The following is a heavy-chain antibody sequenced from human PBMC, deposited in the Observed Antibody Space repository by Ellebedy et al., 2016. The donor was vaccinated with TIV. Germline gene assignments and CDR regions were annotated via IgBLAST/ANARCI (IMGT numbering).Heavy chain of an antibody. CDR2: IYPYNGGT. J-gene: IGHJ4*02. CDR1: GYTFTAYH. V-gene: IGHV1-2*02. CDR3: ATMPYISTSSAY. D-gene: IGHD6-13*01. Sequence: ASVKVSCKASGYTFTAYHIHWVRQAPGQGLEWMGWIYPYNGGTNYAQKFQGRVTMTRDTSISTGYMELSGLKSDDTAVYYCATMPYISTSSAYWGQGTLVTVSS.